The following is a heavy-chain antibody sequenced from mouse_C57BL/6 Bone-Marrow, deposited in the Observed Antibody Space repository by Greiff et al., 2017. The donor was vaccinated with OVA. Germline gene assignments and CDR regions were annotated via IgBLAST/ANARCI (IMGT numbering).Heavy chain of an antibody. CDR3: ARDRIDSSWFAY. CDR2: ISYDGSN. Sequence: VQLQQSGPGLVKPSQSLSLTCSVTGYSITSGYYWNWIRQFPGNKLEWMGYISYDGSNNYNPSLKNRISITRDTSKNQFFLKLNSVTTEDTATYYCARDRIDSSWFAYWGQGTLVTVSA. J-gene: IGHJ3*01. CDR1: GYSITSGYY. D-gene: IGHD2-4*01. V-gene: IGHV3-6*01.